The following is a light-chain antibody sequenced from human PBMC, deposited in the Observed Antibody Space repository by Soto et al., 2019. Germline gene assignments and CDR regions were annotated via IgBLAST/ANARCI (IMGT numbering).Light chain of an antibody. V-gene: IGKV1-5*03. CDR3: QQYDSYPRT. J-gene: IGKJ1*01. CDR1: QSISRW. Sequence: DIQMTQSPSTLSASVGDRVTITCRASQSISRWLTWHQQKPGKAPKLLIYKASSLESGVPSSFSGSGSGTEFTLTISSLQPDDFATYYCQQYDSYPRTFGQGTKVDIK. CDR2: KAS.